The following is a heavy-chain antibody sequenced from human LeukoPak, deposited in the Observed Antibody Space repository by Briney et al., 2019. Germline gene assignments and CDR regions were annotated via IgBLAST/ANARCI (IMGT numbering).Heavy chain of an antibody. CDR1: GYTFTNYD. CDR3: ARGIEAGVDY. CDR2: MSPGSGYT. Sequence: ASVKVSRTTSGYTFTNYDINWVRQATGQGLEWLGWMSPGSGYTGYAQKFQGRVTMTRDISITTAYVELSSLRSEDTAVYYCARGIEAGVDYWGQGTLVTVPS. D-gene: IGHD6-25*01. V-gene: IGHV1-8*02. J-gene: IGHJ4*02.